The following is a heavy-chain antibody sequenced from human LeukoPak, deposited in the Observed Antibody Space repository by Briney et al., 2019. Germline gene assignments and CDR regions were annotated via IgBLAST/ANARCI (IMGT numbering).Heavy chain of an antibody. CDR2: IIPIFGTA. V-gene: IGHV1-69*05. J-gene: IGHJ5*02. CDR3: AREFRGYCSSTSCYGYWFDP. Sequence: ASVKVSCKASGGTFSSYAISWVRQAPGQGLEWMGGIIPIFGTANYAQKFQGRVTITTDESTSTAYMELSSLRSEGTAVYYCAREFRGYCSSTSCYGYWFDPWGQGTLVTVSS. D-gene: IGHD2-2*01. CDR1: GGTFSSYA.